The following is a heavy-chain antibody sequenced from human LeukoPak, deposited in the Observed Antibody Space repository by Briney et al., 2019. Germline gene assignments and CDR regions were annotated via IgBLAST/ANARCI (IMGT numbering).Heavy chain of an antibody. CDR2: INPNSGGT. Sequence: GASVKVSCKASGYTFTSYYMHWVRQAPGQGLEWMGWINPNSGGTNYAQKFQGRVTMTRDTSISTAYMELSSLRSEDTAVYYCARGYYGSGSYFQQTDWGQGTLVTVSS. CDR1: GYTFTSYY. D-gene: IGHD3-10*01. CDR3: ARGYYGSGSYFQQTD. J-gene: IGHJ4*02. V-gene: IGHV1-2*02.